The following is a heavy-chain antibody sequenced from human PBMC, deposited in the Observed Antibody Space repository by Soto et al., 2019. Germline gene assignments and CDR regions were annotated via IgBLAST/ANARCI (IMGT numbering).Heavy chain of an antibody. CDR3: ARQIYDSDTGPNFQYYFDS. CDR1: GYSFAGYW. D-gene: IGHD3-22*01. Sequence: GESLKISCNGSGYSFAGYWITWVRQKPGKGLEWMGRIDPSDSQTYYSPSFRGHVTISATRSITTVCLQWSSLRASDTAMYYCARQIYDSDTGPNFQYYFDSWGQGTPVTVSS. CDR2: IDPSDSQT. J-gene: IGHJ4*02. V-gene: IGHV5-10-1*01.